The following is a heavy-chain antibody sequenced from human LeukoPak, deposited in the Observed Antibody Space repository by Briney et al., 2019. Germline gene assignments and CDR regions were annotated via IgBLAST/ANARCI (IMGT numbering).Heavy chain of an antibody. CDR2: IWYDGSNK. CDR3: AKANDYSNYGTFDY. V-gene: IGHV3-33*06. Sequence: PGGSLRLSCAASGFTFSSYGMHWVRQAPGKGLEWVVVIWYDGSNKYYADSVKGRFTISRDNSKNTLYLQMNSLRAEDTAVYYCAKANDYSNYGTFDYWGQGTLVTVSS. D-gene: IGHD4-11*01. CDR1: GFTFSSYG. J-gene: IGHJ4*02.